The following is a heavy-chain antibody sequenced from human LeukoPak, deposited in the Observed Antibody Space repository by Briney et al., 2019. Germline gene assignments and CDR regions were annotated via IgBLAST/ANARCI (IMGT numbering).Heavy chain of an antibody. V-gene: IGHV3-74*01. CDR1: GFTFSSYW. CDR2: INGDGSTT. J-gene: IGHJ5*02. D-gene: IGHD3-10*01. Sequence: PGGSLRLSCAASGFTFSSYWMHWVRQAPGKGLVWVSRINGDGSTTNYADSVKGRFTISRDNAKNSLYLQMNSLRAEDTAVYYCARDISLWFGTKANWFDPWGQGTLVTVSS. CDR3: ARDISLWFGTKANWFDP.